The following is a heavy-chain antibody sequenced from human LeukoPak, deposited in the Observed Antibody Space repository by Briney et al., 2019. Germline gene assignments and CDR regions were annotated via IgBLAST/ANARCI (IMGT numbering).Heavy chain of an antibody. D-gene: IGHD1-26*01. CDR1: GGSISSSSYY. V-gene: IGHV4-39*07. CDR3: ARDGGFYYTASPNSWFDP. Sequence: SETLSLTCTVSGGSISSSSYYWGWIRQPPGKGLEWIGSIYYSGSPYYNPSLKSRVTMSADTPNNQFSLRLSSVTAADTAVYYCARDGGFYYTASPNSWFDPWGQGTLVTVSS. CDR2: IYYSGSP. J-gene: IGHJ5*02.